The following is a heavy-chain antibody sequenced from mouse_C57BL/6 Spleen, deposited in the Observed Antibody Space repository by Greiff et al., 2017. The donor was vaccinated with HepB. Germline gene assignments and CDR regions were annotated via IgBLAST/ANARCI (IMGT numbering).Heavy chain of an antibody. D-gene: IGHD1-1*01. CDR2: INPSTGGT. CDR3: ARDGSRGYFDY. CDR1: GYSFTGYY. Sequence: VQLKQSGPELVKPGASVKISCKASGYSFTGYYMNWVKQSPEKSLEWIGEINPSTGGTTYNQKFKAKATLTVDKSSSTAYMQLKSLTSEDSAVYYCARDGSRGYFDYWGQGTTLTVSS. V-gene: IGHV1-42*01. J-gene: IGHJ2*01.